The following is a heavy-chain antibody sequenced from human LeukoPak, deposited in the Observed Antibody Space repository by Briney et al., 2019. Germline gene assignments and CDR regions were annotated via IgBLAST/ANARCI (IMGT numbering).Heavy chain of an antibody. D-gene: IGHD6-19*01. CDR1: GFTFSSYA. V-gene: IGHV3-23*01. J-gene: IGHJ4*02. CDR2: ISGSGGST. Sequence: TGGSLRLSCAASGFTFSSYAMSWVRQASGKGLEWVSAISGSGGSTYYADSVKGRFTISRDMSKNTLYLQMNSLRAEDTAVYYCAKGGYSSGWFCSDFDYWGQGTLVTVSS. CDR3: AKGGYSSGWFCSDFDY.